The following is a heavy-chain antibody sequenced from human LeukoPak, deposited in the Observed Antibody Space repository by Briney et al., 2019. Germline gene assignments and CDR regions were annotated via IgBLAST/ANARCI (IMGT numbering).Heavy chain of an antibody. D-gene: IGHD6-19*01. V-gene: IGHV4-39*01. Sequence: SSETLSLTCTVSGGSTSSSSYYWGWIRQPPGKGLEWIGTIYYSGSTYYNPSLKSRVTISVDTSKNQFSLKLSSVTAADTAVYYCARVVPMYSSDWYDDYWGQGTLVTVSS. J-gene: IGHJ4*02. CDR3: ARVVPMYSSDWYDDY. CDR1: GGSTSSSSYY. CDR2: IYYSGST.